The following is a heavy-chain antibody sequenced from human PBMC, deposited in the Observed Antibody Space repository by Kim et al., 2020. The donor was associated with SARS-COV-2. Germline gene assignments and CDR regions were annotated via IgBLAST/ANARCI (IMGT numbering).Heavy chain of an antibody. CDR1: GGSISSYY. V-gene: IGHV4-59*13. J-gene: IGHJ4*02. CDR3: ARAYYGSGSRHYFDY. Sequence: SETLSLTCTVSGGSISSYYWSWIRQPPGKGLEWIGYIYYSGSTNYNPSLKGRVTISVDTSKTQFSLKLSSVTAADTAVYYCARAYYGSGSRHYFDYWGQGTLVTVSS. CDR2: IYYSGST. D-gene: IGHD3-10*01.